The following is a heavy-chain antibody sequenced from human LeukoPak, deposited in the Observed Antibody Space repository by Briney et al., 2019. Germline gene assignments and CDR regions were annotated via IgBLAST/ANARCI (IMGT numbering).Heavy chain of an antibody. CDR1: GYTFTSYD. Sequence: ASVKVSCKASGYTFTSYDINWVRQATGQGLEWMGWMNPNSGYTGYAQNFQGRVSMTRNTSISTASMGLSSLRAEDTAVYSCARDRGQLGNMGMDVWGQGTTVAVSS. CDR2: MNPNSGYT. CDR3: ARDRGQLGNMGMDV. D-gene: IGHD3-10*01. J-gene: IGHJ6*02. V-gene: IGHV1-8*01.